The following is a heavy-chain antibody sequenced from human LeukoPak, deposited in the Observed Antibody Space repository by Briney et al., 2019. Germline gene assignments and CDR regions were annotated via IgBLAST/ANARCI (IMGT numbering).Heavy chain of an antibody. CDR1: GYTFTGYY. J-gene: IGHJ4*02. D-gene: IGHD1-26*01. V-gene: IGHV1-2*02. CDR2: INPNSGGT. Sequence: WASVKVSCKASGYTFTGYYMHWVRQAPGQGLEWMGWINPNSGGTNYAQKFQGRVTITRDTSASTAYMELSSLRSEDTAVYYCARLRSRPVGALDYWGQGTLVTVSS. CDR3: ARLRSRPVGALDY.